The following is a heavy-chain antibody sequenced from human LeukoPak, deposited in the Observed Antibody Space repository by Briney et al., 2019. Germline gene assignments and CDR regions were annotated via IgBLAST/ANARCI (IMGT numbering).Heavy chain of an antibody. V-gene: IGHV3-23*01. CDR2: ISKGAEST. CDR3: AKVPYSDYGSGRPPFMDV. CDR1: GFTFSNYA. J-gene: IGHJ6*02. Sequence: PGGSLRLSCAASGFTFSNYAMSWVRQAPGKGLEWVSTISKGAESTYYADSVKGRFTISRDNYANTLYLQMDYLRAEDTAIYYCAKVPYSDYGSGRPPFMDVWGQGTTVAVSS. D-gene: IGHD3-10*01.